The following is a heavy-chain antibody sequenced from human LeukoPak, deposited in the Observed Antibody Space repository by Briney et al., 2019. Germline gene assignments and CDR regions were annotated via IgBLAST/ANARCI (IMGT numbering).Heavy chain of an antibody. CDR3: ARGLLCSSTSCYAMGGWFDP. Sequence: SETLSLTCTVSGGSINNYYWSWIRQPPGKGLEWIGSVQSSGATDYNPSLKSRLTISVDTSKNQFSLKLTSVTAADTAVYYCARGLLCSSTSCYAMGGWFDPWGQGTLVTVSS. V-gene: IGHV4-59*01. J-gene: IGHJ5*02. CDR1: GGSINNYY. CDR2: VQSSGAT. D-gene: IGHD2-2*01.